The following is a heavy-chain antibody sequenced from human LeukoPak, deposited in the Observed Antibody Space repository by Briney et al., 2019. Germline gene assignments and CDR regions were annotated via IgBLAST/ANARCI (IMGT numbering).Heavy chain of an antibody. CDR1: GYNFTSYW. J-gene: IGHJ5*02. Sequence: GESLRISCKGSGYNFTSYWISWVRQMPGKVLEWMGRIDPSDSYTNYSPSFQGHVTISADKSISTAYLQWSSLKASDTAMYYCARRYSSSLDPWGQGTLVTVSS. CDR3: ARRYSSSLDP. V-gene: IGHV5-10-1*01. CDR2: IDPSDSYT. D-gene: IGHD6-6*01.